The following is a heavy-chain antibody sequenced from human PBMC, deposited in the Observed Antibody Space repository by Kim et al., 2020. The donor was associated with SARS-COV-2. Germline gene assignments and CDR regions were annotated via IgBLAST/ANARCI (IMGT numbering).Heavy chain of an antibody. Sequence: SETLSLTCTVSGGSISSSSYYWGWIRQPPGKGLEWIGSIYYSGSTYYNPSLKSRVTISVDTSKNQFSLKLSSVTAADTAVYYCARDQGQQPIMLLYWGQGTLVTVSS. CDR1: GGSISSSSYY. CDR2: IYYSGST. J-gene: IGHJ4*02. D-gene: IGHD6-13*01. CDR3: ARDQGQQPIMLLY. V-gene: IGHV4-39*07.